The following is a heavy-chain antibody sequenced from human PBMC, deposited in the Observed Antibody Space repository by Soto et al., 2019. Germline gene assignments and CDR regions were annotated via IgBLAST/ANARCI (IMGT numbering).Heavy chain of an antibody. Sequence: SETLSLTCTVSGGSISSYYWSWIRQPPGKGLEWIGYIYYSGSTNYNPSLKSRVTISVDTSKNQFSLKLSSVTAADTAVYYCAREWGGGYDAWVQGTLVTVSS. V-gene: IGHV4-59*01. CDR1: GGSISSYY. J-gene: IGHJ5*02. CDR3: AREWGGGYDA. CDR2: IYYSGST. D-gene: IGHD2-15*01.